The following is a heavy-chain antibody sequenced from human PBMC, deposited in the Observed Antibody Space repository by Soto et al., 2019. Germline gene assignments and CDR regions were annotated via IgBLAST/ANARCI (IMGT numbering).Heavy chain of an antibody. V-gene: IGHV4-30-4*01. CDR2: IYYSGST. J-gene: IGHJ5*02. Sequence: SETLSLTCTVSGGSNSSGDYYWSWIRQPPGKGLEWIGYIYYSGSTYYNPSLKSRVTISVDTSKNQFSLKLSSVTAADTAVYYCARAPSSGWHTYNWFDPWGQGTLVTVSS. CDR1: GGSNSSGDYY. CDR3: ARAPSSGWHTYNWFDP. D-gene: IGHD6-19*01.